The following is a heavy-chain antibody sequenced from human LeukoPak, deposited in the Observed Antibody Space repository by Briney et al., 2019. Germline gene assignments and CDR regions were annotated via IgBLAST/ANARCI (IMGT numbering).Heavy chain of an antibody. CDR3: TMVVAARILYYYGMDV. CDR2: IRYDGSNK. V-gene: IGHV3-30*02. J-gene: IGHJ6*02. Sequence: PGGSLRLSCAASGFTFSSYGMHWVRQAPGKGLEWVAFIRYDGSNKCYADSVKGRFTISRDNSKNTLYLQMNSLRAEDTAVYYCTMVVAARILYYYGMDVWGQGTTVTVSS. CDR1: GFTFSSYG. D-gene: IGHD2-15*01.